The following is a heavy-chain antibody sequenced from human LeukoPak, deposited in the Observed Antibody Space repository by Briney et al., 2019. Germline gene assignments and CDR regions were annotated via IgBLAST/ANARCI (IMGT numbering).Heavy chain of an antibody. CDR1: GGSISSSSYY. D-gene: IGHD4/OR15-4a*01. CDR3: ARRRRYDYLSFDI. CDR2: INHSGST. Sequence: SETLSLTCTVSGGSISSSSYYWGWIRQPPGKGLEWIGEINHSGSTNYNPSLKSRVTISVDTSKNQFSLKLSSVTAADTAVYYCARRRRYDYLSFDIWGQGTMVTVSS. V-gene: IGHV4-39*07. J-gene: IGHJ3*02.